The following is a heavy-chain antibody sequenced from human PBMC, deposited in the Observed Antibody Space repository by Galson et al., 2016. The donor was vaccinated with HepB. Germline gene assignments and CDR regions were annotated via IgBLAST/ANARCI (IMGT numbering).Heavy chain of an antibody. CDR3: ARHIREPLDLCSVDI. D-gene: IGHD1-26*01. CDR2: IYPGDSDT. V-gene: IGHV5-51*01. Sequence: QSGAEVKKPGESLKISCKGSGYTFTAYWIGWVRQMPGKGLEWMGIIYPGDSDTKYSPSFQGQVTISVDKSTFSAYLQWSSLQASDTAIYYCARHIREPLDLCSVDIWGQGKRVTVSS. CDR1: GYTFTAYW. J-gene: IGHJ3*02.